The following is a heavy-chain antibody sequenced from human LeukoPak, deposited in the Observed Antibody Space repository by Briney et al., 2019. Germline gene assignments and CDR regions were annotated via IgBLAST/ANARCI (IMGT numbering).Heavy chain of an antibody. CDR2: ISGSGGST. Sequence: GGSLRLSCAASGFTFSSYAMSWVRQAPGKGLEWVSAISGSGGSTYYADSVKGRFTISRDNSKNTLYLQMNSLRAEDTAVYYCAKDSVGSSDCTNGVCSLAWFDPWGQGTLVTVSS. CDR1: GFTFSSYA. D-gene: IGHD2-8*01. J-gene: IGHJ5*02. CDR3: AKDSVGSSDCTNGVCSLAWFDP. V-gene: IGHV3-23*01.